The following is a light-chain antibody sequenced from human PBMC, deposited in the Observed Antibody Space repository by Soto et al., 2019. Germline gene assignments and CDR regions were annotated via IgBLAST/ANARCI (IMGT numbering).Light chain of an antibody. V-gene: IGLV2-23*03. Sequence: QSVRTQPASVSGSPGQSIAISCTGTSSDVGSYNLVSWYQQHPGKAPKLMIYEGSKRPSGVSNRFSGSKSGNTASLTISGLQAEDEADYYCCSYAASTTFQWVFGTGTKVTVL. J-gene: IGLJ1*01. CDR3: CSYAASTTFQWV. CDR2: EGS. CDR1: SSDVGSYNL.